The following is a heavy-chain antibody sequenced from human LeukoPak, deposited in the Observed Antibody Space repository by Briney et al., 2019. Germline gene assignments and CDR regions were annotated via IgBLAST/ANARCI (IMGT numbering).Heavy chain of an antibody. V-gene: IGHV4-38-2*01. J-gene: IGHJ5*02. D-gene: IGHD3-22*01. Sequence: SETLSLTCAVSGLSISNGYYWGWIRQPPGKGLEGIGSIYYSGSTYYNPSLKSRVTISVDTSKNQFSLSLSSVTAADTAVYYCARAGPSRSGYYLNWFDPWGQGTLVTVSS. CDR1: GLSISNGYY. CDR2: IYYSGST. CDR3: ARAGPSRSGYYLNWFDP.